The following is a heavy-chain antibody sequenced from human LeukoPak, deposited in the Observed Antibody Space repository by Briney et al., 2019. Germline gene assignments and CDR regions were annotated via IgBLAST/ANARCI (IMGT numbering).Heavy chain of an antibody. V-gene: IGHV4-39*07. CDR3: AREGPTYYYGSGSYQHYYYYYMDV. CDR2: IYYSGST. CDR1: GGSISSSSYY. Sequence: SETLSLTCTVSGGSISSSSYYWGWIRQPPGKGLEWIGSIYYSGSTYYNPSLKSRVTILVDTSKNQFSLKLSSVTAADTAVYYCAREGPTYYYGSGSYQHYYYYYMDVWGKGTTVTISS. J-gene: IGHJ6*03. D-gene: IGHD3-10*01.